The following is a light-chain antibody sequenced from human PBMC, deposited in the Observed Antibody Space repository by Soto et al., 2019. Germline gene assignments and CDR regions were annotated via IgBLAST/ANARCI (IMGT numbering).Light chain of an antibody. CDR1: QSVSSSY. CDR3: QQYGSSSWT. CDR2: GAS. Sequence: EIVLTQSPGTLSLSPGERATLSCRASQSVSSSYLAWYQQKPGQAPRLLISGASSRATGIPDRFSGSGSGTDFTLTISRLEPKDFAVYYCQQYGSSSWTFGQGTKVEIK. V-gene: IGKV3-20*01. J-gene: IGKJ1*01.